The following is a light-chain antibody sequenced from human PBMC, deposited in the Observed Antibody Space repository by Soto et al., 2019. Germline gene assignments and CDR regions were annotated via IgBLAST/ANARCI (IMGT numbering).Light chain of an antibody. CDR2: GAS. V-gene: IGKV3-15*01. J-gene: IGKJ4*01. CDR1: QSVVGN. CDR3: QQYNNWPPLT. Sequence: EIVMTQSPATLSVSPGERATLSCRASQSVVGNLAWYQQKPGQAPRLLIYGASTRATGIPARFSGSGSGTEFTLNISSLDVEDCAVFYCQQYNNWPPLTLGGGTKVVIK.